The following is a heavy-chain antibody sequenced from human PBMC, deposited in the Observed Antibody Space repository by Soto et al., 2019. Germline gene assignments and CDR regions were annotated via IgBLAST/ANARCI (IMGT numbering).Heavy chain of an antibody. D-gene: IGHD6-13*01. J-gene: IGHJ4*02. V-gene: IGHV4-34*01. CDR1: GGSFSNYY. CDR2: IHHSGRT. Sequence: QVQLQQWGAGLLKPSETLSLTCAVYGGSFSNYYWIWVRQTPGKGLEWIGEIHHSGRTSYNPSLKSLVTISVDTSKNQFSLELISVTAADTAVYYCARLIGSNWYTVAYWGKGNLVTVSS. CDR3: ARLIGSNWYTVAY.